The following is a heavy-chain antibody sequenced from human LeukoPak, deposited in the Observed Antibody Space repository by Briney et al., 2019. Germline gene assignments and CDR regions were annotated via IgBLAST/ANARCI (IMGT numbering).Heavy chain of an antibody. Sequence: GGSLRLSCAASGFTFSSYAMHWVRQAPGKGLEWVAFIRSTAYGGTTEYAASVKGRFTISRDDSKSIAYLQMNSLKTEDTAVYYCTRDDELLWFGEFWGQGTLVTVSS. CDR2: IRSTAYGGTT. J-gene: IGHJ4*02. D-gene: IGHD3-10*01. V-gene: IGHV3-49*04. CDR3: TRDDELLWFGEF. CDR1: GFTFSSYA.